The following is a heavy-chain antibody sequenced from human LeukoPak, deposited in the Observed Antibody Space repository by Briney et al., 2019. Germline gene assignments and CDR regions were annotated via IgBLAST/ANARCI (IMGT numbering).Heavy chain of an antibody. D-gene: IGHD6-13*01. CDR2: IIPIFGTA. V-gene: IGHV1-69*05. CDR3: AKNLLAAADPYYYYYMDV. CDR1: GGTFSSYA. J-gene: IGHJ6*03. Sequence: SVKVSCTASGGTFSSYAISWVRQAPGQGLEWMGGIIPIFGTANYAQKFQGRVTITTDESTSTAYMELSSLRSEDTAVYYCAKNLLAAADPYYYYYMDVWGKGTTVTVSS.